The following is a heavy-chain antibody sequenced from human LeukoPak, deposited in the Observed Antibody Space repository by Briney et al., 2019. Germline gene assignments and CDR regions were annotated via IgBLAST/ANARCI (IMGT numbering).Heavy chain of an antibody. CDR3: ARDVYYYDSSGYSAGAFDI. D-gene: IGHD3-22*01. CDR2: TYYRYKWYN. CDR1: GDSVSINSAA. Sequence: SQTLSLTFAFSGDSVSINSAAWNWVSQSPARGLEWLGRTYYRYKWYNDYAVSVKSRITINPDTSKNQFSLQLKFVTPEDTAVYYSARDVYYYDSSGYSAGAFDIGGQGTMVTASS. V-gene: IGHV6-1*01. J-gene: IGHJ3*02.